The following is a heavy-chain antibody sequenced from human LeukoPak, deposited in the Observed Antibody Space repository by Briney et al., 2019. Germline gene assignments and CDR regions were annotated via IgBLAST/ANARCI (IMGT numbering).Heavy chain of an antibody. V-gene: IGHV3-21*01. Sequence: GGSLRLSCAGSGFSFSSYNMNWVRQAPGKGLEWVSSITMSSTYIYYADTVKGRFTISRDNAKNSLYLQLNSLRAEDTAVYYCASGVGGYYDILTGWYPYYMDVWGKGTTVTVSS. CDR2: ITMSSTYI. CDR1: GFSFSSYN. CDR3: ASGVGGYYDILTGWYPYYMDV. J-gene: IGHJ6*03. D-gene: IGHD3-9*01.